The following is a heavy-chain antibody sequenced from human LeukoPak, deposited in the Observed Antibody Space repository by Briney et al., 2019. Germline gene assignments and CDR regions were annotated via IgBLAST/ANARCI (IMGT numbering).Heavy chain of an antibody. J-gene: IGHJ3*02. D-gene: IGHD3-3*01. V-gene: IGHV4-34*01. Sequence: NPSETLSRTCAVYGGSFSGYYWSWIRQPPGKGLEWIGEISHSGSTNYNPSLKSRVTISVDTSKNQFSLKLSSVTAADTAVYYCASLSFWSGYHDAFDIWGQGTMVTVSS. CDR3: ASLSFWSGYHDAFDI. CDR2: ISHSGST. CDR1: GGSFSGYY.